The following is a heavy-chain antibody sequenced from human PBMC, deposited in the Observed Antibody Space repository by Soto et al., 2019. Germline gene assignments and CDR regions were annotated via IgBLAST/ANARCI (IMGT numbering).Heavy chain of an antibody. CDR1: GGTFSSYA. Sequence: QVQLVQSGAEVKKPGSSVKVSCKASGGTFSSYAISWVRQAPGQGLEWMGGIIPIFGTADYAQKFRGRVTITADESTSTAYMDLSSLRSEDTAVYYCARHLGGNHYYYGMDVWGQGTTVTVSS. D-gene: IGHD3-16*01. J-gene: IGHJ6*02. CDR3: ARHLGGNHYYYGMDV. CDR2: IIPIFGTA. V-gene: IGHV1-69*12.